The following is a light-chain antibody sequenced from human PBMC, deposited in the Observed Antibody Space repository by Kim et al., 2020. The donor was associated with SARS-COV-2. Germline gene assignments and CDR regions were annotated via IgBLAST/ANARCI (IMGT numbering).Light chain of an antibody. Sequence: PGQSCTTSCTETSSDFGDYKSVSWYQQHPGKAPKLMIYDVCKRPSGVPDRFSGSRSGNTASLTVSGLQAEDEAEYYCSVYAGSVKVFGSGTKVTVL. CDR1: SSDFGDYKS. V-gene: IGLV2-8*01. J-gene: IGLJ1*01. CDR2: DVC. CDR3: SVYAGSVKV.